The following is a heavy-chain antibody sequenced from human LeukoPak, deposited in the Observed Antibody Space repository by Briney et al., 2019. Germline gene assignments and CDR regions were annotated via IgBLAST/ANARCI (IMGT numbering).Heavy chain of an antibody. CDR3: ARDSAYYYDSSGYWNAFDI. D-gene: IGHD3-22*01. CDR1: GLTFGGDA. J-gene: IGHJ3*02. V-gene: IGHV3-49*04. Sequence: GGSLRLSCTASGLTFGGDAVSWVRQAPGKGLEWMGFIRNNASGGTTEYAASVKGRFVISRDDSKSIAYLQMNSLRAEDTAVYFCARDSAYYYDSSGYWNAFDIWGRGTMVTVSS. CDR2: IRNNASGGTT.